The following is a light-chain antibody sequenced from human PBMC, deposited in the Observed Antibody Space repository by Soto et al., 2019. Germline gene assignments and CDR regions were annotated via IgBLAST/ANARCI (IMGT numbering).Light chain of an antibody. V-gene: IGKV3D-20*02. J-gene: IGKJ4*01. CDR1: QSVSKNY. CDR2: GAS. CDR3: QQRSSWPLT. Sequence: PGSLSPSPGARATLSPRPSQSVSKNYLAWYQQKPGQAPRLLIYGASNRATGIPDRFSGSGSGTDFTLTISGPEPEDFAVYYCQQRSSWPLTFGGGTKVDI.